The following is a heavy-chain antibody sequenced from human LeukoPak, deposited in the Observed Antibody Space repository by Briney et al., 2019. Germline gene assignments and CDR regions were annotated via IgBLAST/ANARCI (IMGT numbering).Heavy chain of an antibody. CDR1: GGTFSSYA. CDR3: ARSSIAARMDYGMDV. Sequence: GASVKVSCKASGGTFSSYAISWVRQAPGQGLEWMGGIIPIFGTANYAQKFQGRVTITADESTGTAYMELSSLRSEDTAVYYCARSSIAARMDYGMDVWGQGTTVTVPS. J-gene: IGHJ6*02. CDR2: IIPIFGTA. V-gene: IGHV1-69*13. D-gene: IGHD6-6*01.